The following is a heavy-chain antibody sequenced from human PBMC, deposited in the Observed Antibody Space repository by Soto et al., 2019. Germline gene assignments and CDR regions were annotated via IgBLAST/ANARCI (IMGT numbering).Heavy chain of an antibody. CDR3: ARHGDIVVVPGAHWFDP. Sequence: GESLKISCKGSGYSFTSYWIGWVRQMPGKGLEWMGIIYPGDSDTRYSPSFQGQVTISADKSISTAYLQWSSLKASDTAMYYCARHGDIVVVPGAHWFDPWGQGTLVTVSS. V-gene: IGHV5-51*01. CDR2: IYPGDSDT. CDR1: GYSFTSYW. J-gene: IGHJ5*02. D-gene: IGHD2-2*01.